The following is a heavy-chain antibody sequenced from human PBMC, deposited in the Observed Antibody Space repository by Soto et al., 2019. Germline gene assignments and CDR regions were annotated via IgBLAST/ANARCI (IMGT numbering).Heavy chain of an antibody. J-gene: IGHJ4*02. CDR1: GGSVSSNSAA. V-gene: IGHV6-1*01. D-gene: IGHD3-10*01. CDR3: ARDWGITMVRGVYYFDY. CDR2: TYYRSKWYN. Sequence: SQTLSLTCAISGGSVSSNSAAWNWIRQSPSRGLEWLGRTYYRSKWYNDYAVSVKSRITINPDTSKNQFSLQLNSVTPEDTAVYYCARDWGITMVRGVYYFDYWGQGTLVTVSS.